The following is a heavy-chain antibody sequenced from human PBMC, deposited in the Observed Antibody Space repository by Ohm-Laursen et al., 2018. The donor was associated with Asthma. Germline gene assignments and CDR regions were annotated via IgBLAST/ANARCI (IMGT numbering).Heavy chain of an antibody. Sequence: SLRLSCAAFGFTFGSYGMHWVRQAPGKGLDWVSVIFGSTGTNYADSVKGRFTISRDNSKNTIYLQMNSLRAEDTAVYYCAISLTTPGAFDIWGQGTMITVSS. V-gene: IGHV3-53*01. J-gene: IGHJ3*02. CDR2: IFGSTGT. CDR3: AISLTTPGAFDI. D-gene: IGHD1/OR15-1a*01. CDR1: GFTFGSYG.